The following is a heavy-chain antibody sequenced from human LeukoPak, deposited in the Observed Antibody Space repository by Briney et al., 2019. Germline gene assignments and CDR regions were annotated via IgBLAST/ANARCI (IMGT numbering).Heavy chain of an antibody. V-gene: IGHV4-59*12. CDR1: GGSISSYY. CDR3: ARPTRGYSSGWTIDY. J-gene: IGHJ4*02. CDR2: IYYSGST. Sequence: SETLSLTCTVSGGSISSYYWSWIRQPPGKGLEWIGYIYYSGSTNYNPSLKSRVTISVDTSKNQFSLKLSSVTAADTAVYYCARPTRGYSSGWTIDYWGQGTLVTVSS. D-gene: IGHD6-19*01.